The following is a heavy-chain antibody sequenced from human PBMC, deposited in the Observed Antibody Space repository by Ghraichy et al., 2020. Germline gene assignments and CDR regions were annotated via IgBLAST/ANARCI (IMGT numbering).Heavy chain of an antibody. CDR1: GFTFSSYS. J-gene: IGHJ6*02. V-gene: IGHV3-48*02. D-gene: IGHD4-23*01. CDR2: ITSSSRFK. CDR3: ARGSTVVRYYYYDGMDV. Sequence: GGSLRLSCVGSGFTFSSYSMNWVRQAPGKGLEWVSYITSSSRFKSYGDSVKGRFTVSRDNGQNPLYLEMQSLRDEDTAVYYCARGSTVVRYYYYDGMDVWGQGTTVTVSS.